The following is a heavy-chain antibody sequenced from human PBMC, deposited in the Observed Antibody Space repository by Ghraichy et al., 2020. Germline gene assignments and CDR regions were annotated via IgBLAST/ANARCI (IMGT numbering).Heavy chain of an antibody. V-gene: IGHV3-23*01. Sequence: LTCAASGFTFSSYAMSWVRQAPGKGLEWVSAISGSGGSTYYADSVKGRFTISRDNSKNTLYLQMNSLRAEDTAVYYCAKNSGSYWQYWYFDLWGRGTLVTVSS. CDR2: ISGSGGST. CDR1: GFTFSSYA. D-gene: IGHD1-26*01. CDR3: AKNSGSYWQYWYFDL. J-gene: IGHJ2*01.